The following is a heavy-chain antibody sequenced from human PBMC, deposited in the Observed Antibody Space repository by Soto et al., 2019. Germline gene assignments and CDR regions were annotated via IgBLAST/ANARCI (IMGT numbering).Heavy chain of an antibody. CDR2: IYYSGST. J-gene: IGHJ4*02. CDR3: ARGGQAAGTRPFDY. D-gene: IGHD6-13*01. V-gene: IGHV4-31*03. Sequence: QVQLQESGPGLVKPSQTLSLTCTVSGGSISSGGYYWSWIRQHPGKGLEWIGYIYYSGSTYCNPSLKSRVTISVDTSKNQFSLKLSSVTAADTAVYYCARGGQAAGTRPFDYWGQGTLVTVSS. CDR1: GGSISSGGYY.